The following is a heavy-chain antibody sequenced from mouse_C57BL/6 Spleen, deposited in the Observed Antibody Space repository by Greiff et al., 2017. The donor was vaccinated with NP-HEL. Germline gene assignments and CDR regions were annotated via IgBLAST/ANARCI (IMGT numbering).Heavy chain of an antibody. V-gene: IGHV1-52*01. Sequence: QVQLQQPGAELVRPGSSVKLSCKASGYTFTSYWMHWVKQRPIQGLEWIGNIDPSDSETHYNQKVKDKATLTVDKSSSTAYMQLSSLTSEDSAVYYWARITTVVGYFDYWGQGTTLTVSS. CDR2: IDPSDSET. CDR1: GYTFTSYW. CDR3: ARITTVVGYFDY. J-gene: IGHJ2*01. D-gene: IGHD1-1*01.